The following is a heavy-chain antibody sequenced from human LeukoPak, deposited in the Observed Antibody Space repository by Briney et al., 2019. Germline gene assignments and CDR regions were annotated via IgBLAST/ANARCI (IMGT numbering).Heavy chain of an antibody. V-gene: IGHV3-30-3*01. CDR3: ARALLYSGSYYYYGMDV. CDR2: ISYDGSNK. J-gene: IGHJ6*02. CDR1: GFTFSRYA. Sequence: PGGSLRLSCAASGFTFSRYAMHRVRQAPGKGLEWVAVISYDGSNKYYADSVKGRFTISRDNSKNTLYLQMNSLRAEDTAVYYCARALLYSGSYYYYGMDVWGQGTTVTVSS. D-gene: IGHD1-26*01.